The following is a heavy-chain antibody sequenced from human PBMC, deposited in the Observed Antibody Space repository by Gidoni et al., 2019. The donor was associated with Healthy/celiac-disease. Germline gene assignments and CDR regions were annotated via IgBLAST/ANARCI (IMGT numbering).Heavy chain of an antibody. CDR3: ARERRGVTTSLDY. Sequence: QVQLQESGPGLVKPSQTLSLTCPVSGGSISRGGSYWSWIRQHPGKGLECIGYIYYSGSNYYHPYLKSRVTISVDTSKNQFALKLRSVTGADTGVYYCARERRGVTTSLDYWGQGTLVTVSS. CDR1: GGSISRGGSY. CDR2: IYYSGSN. V-gene: IGHV4-31*03. J-gene: IGHJ4*02. D-gene: IGHD4-17*01.